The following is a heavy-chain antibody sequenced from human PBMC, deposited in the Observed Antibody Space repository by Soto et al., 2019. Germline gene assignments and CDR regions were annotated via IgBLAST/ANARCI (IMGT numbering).Heavy chain of an antibody. CDR3: AKNLYFGYCSGGSCYTFDY. V-gene: IGHV3-23*01. Sequence: GGSLRLSCAASGFTFSSYAMSWVRQAPGKGLEWVSAISGSGGSTYYADSVKGRFTISRDNSKNTLYLQMNSLRAEDTAVYYCAKNLYFGYCSGGSCYTFDYWGQGTLVTVPS. D-gene: IGHD2-15*01. CDR2: ISGSGGST. J-gene: IGHJ4*02. CDR1: GFTFSSYA.